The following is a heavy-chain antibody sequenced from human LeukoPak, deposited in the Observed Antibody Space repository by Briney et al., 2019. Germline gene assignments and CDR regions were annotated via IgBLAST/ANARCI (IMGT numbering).Heavy chain of an antibody. CDR1: GGSISSYY. D-gene: IGHD2/OR15-2a*01. V-gene: IGHV4-59*01. Sequence: SETLSLTCTVSGGSISSYYWSWIRQPPGKGLEWIGYIYYSGRPTYHPSLKSRVTISVDTSKNQFSLKLSSVTAADTAVYYCARSSIGQLDYWGQGTLVTVSS. CDR2: IYYSGRP. CDR3: ARSSIGQLDY. J-gene: IGHJ4*02.